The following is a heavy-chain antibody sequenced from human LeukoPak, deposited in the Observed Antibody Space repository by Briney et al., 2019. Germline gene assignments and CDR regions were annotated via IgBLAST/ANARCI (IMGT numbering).Heavy chain of an antibody. CDR1: GGSISSYY. V-gene: IGHV4-59*08. Sequence: PSETLSLTCTVSGGSISSYYWSWIRQPPGKGLEWIGYIYYSGSTNYNPSLKSRVTISVDTSKNQLSLKLSSVTAADTAVYYCARRDYDSSLDYWGQGTLVTVSS. CDR2: IYYSGST. J-gene: IGHJ4*02. D-gene: IGHD4-17*01. CDR3: ARRDYDSSLDY.